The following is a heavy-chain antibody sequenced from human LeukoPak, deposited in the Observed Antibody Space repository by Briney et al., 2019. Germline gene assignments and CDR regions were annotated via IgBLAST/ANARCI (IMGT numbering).Heavy chain of an antibody. Sequence: SETLSLTCTVSGGSISSSSYYWGWIRQPPGKGLEYIGSIYYSGSTYYDPSLKSRVTISVDTSKNQFSLKLSSVTAADTAVYYCARRGITMIVAHYMDVWGKGTTVTVSS. CDR1: GGSISSSSYY. CDR3: ARRGITMIVAHYMDV. CDR2: IYYSGST. J-gene: IGHJ6*03. V-gene: IGHV4-39*01. D-gene: IGHD3-22*01.